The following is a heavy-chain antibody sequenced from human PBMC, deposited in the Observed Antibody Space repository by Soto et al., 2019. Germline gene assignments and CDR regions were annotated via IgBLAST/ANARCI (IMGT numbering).Heavy chain of an antibody. CDR2: IIPIFGTA. J-gene: IGHJ4*02. CDR1: GGTFSSYA. V-gene: IGHV1-69*13. Sequence: ASVKVSCKASGGTFSSYAISWVRQAPGQGLEWMGGIIPIFGTANYAQKFQGRVTITADESTSTAYMELSSLRSEDTAVYYCAREGAEKMVFDYWGQGNLVTVSS. D-gene: IGHD2-8*01. CDR3: AREGAEKMVFDY.